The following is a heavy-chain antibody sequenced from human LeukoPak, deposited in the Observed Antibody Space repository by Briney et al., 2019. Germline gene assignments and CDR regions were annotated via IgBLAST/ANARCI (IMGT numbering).Heavy chain of an antibody. V-gene: IGHV3-7*01. J-gene: IGHJ3*02. CDR1: GFTFSSYW. CDR2: IKQDGSEK. CDR3: ARDFPPRRYCSSTSCYKDAFDI. D-gene: IGHD2-2*01. Sequence: GGSLRLSCAASGFTFSSYWMSWVRQAPGKGLEWVANIKQDGSEKYYVDSVKGRFTISRDNAKNSLYLQMNSLRAEDTAVYYCARDFPPRRYCSSTSCYKDAFDIWGQGTMVTVSS.